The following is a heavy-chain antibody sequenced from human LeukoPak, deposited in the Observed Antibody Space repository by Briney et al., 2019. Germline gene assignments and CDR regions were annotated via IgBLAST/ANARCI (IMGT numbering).Heavy chain of an antibody. CDR1: GFTVSSNY. CDR3: VKSSITGTTLSAFDI. D-gene: IGHD1-7*01. CDR2: IYSGGST. J-gene: IGHJ3*02. Sequence: PGGSLRLSCAASGFTVSSNYMSWVRQAPGKGLEWVSVIYSGGSTYYADSVKGRFTISRDNSKNTLYLQMSSLRAEDTAVYYCVKSSITGTTLSAFDIWGQGTMVTVSS. V-gene: IGHV3-66*02.